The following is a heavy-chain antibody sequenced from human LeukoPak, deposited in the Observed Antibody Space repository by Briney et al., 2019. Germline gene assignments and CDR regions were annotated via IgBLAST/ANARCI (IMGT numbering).Heavy chain of an antibody. CDR1: GHSFNNYW. CDR2: VYPGDSDT. J-gene: IGHJ4*02. CDR3: ARFPLDSSGWYLDY. V-gene: IGHV5-51*01. Sequence: GESLKISCEGSGHSFNNYWIGWVRQMPGKGLEWMGIVYPGDSDTRYSPSFQGQVTISADKSISTAYLQWSSLKASDTAMYYCARFPLDSSGWYLDYWGQGTLVTVSS. D-gene: IGHD6-19*01.